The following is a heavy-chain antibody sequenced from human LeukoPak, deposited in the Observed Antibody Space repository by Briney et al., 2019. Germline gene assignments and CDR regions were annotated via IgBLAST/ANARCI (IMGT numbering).Heavy chain of an antibody. J-gene: IGHJ4*02. CDR2: IIPILDTT. Sequence: SVKVSCRASGGTLSNYAINWVRQAPGQGLEWMGRIIPILDTTNYAQKFQGRVTIITDESTSTAYMELITLRSGDTAVYYCAGGSFSRRAGITMVRGVITYWGQGTLVTVSS. CDR1: GGTLSNYA. D-gene: IGHD3-10*01. V-gene: IGHV1-69*11. CDR3: AGGSFSRRAGITMVRGVITY.